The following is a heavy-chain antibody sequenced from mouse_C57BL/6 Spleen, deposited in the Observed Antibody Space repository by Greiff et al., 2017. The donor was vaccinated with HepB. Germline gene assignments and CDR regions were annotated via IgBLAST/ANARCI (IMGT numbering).Heavy chain of an antibody. J-gene: IGHJ2*01. V-gene: IGHV1-55*01. CDR2: IYPGSGST. Sequence: QVQLQQPGAELVKPGASVKMSCKASGYTFTSYWITWVKQRPGQGLEWIGDIYPGSGSTNYNEKFKSKATLTVDKSSSTAYMQLSSLTSEDSAVYYCARKDYGSSYGYWGQGTTLTVSS. CDR3: ARKDYGSSYGY. D-gene: IGHD1-1*01. CDR1: GYTFTSYW.